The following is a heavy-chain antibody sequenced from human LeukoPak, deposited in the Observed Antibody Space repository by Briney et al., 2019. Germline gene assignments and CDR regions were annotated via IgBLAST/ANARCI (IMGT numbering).Heavy chain of an antibody. CDR3: PKDPNGSGSYSPYYFDY. J-gene: IGHJ4*02. Sequence: GESLRLSCAASGFTFSSYAMSWVRQAPGKGLEWVSAISGSGGSTYYADSVKGQFTISRDNSKNTLYLQMNSLRAEDTAVYYCPKDPNGSGSYSPYYFDYWGQGTLVTVSS. CDR2: ISGSGGST. V-gene: IGHV3-23*01. D-gene: IGHD3-10*01. CDR1: GFTFSSYA.